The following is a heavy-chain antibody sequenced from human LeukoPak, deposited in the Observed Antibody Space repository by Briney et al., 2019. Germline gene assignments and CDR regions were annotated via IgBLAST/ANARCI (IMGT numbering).Heavy chain of an antibody. Sequence: GGSLRLSCAGSGYSSTDYGMGWVRQAPGRGLEWVSALNGDGSETYYADSVKGRFIISRDNSKRTLYLQMSSLRADDTAVYYCSKGPGGFWDYWGQGALVTVAS. V-gene: IGHV3-23*01. D-gene: IGHD3-3*01. CDR3: SKGPGGFWDY. J-gene: IGHJ4*02. CDR1: GYSSTDYG. CDR2: LNGDGSET.